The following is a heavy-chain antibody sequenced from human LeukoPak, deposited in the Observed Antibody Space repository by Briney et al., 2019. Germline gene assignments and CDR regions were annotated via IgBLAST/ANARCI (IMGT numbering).Heavy chain of an antibody. J-gene: IGHJ5*02. D-gene: IGHD5-12*01. CDR2: ISYDGSNK. CDR1: GFTFSSYA. V-gene: IGHV3-30*14. CDR3: ARCVGGYDCWFDP. Sequence: GGSLRLSCAASGFTFSSYAMHWVRQAPGKGLEWVAVISYDGSNKYYADSVKGRFTISRDNSKNTLYLQMNSLRAEDTAVYYCARCVGGYDCWFDPWGQGTLVTVSS.